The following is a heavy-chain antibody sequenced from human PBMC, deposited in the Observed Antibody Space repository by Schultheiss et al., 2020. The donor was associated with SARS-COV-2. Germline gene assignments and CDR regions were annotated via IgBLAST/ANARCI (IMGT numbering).Heavy chain of an antibody. D-gene: IGHD3-16*01. CDR3: ARGAAGTKYYDRSPPDY. Sequence: GGSLRLSCAASGFTFSSYSMNWVRQAPGKGLEWVAVIWYDGSNKYYADSVKGRFTVSRDNAQKSLYLQMNSLRDEDTAVYYCARGAAGTKYYDRSPPDYWGQGTLVTVSS. CDR1: GFTFSSYS. CDR2: IWYDGSNK. J-gene: IGHJ4*02. V-gene: IGHV3-33*08.